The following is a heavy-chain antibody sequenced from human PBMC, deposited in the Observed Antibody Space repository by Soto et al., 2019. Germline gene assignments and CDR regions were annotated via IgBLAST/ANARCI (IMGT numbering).Heavy chain of an antibody. V-gene: IGHV1-18*01. Sequence: ASVKVSCKASGYTFTSYGISWVRQAPGQGLEWMGWISASNGNANYAQKLQGRVTITTDTSASTAYMELSSLRSEDTAVYFCARGSSDWLPYFDYWGQGSLVTVSS. J-gene: IGHJ4*02. CDR3: ARGSSDWLPYFDY. D-gene: IGHD3-9*01. CDR2: ISASNGNA. CDR1: GYTFTSYG.